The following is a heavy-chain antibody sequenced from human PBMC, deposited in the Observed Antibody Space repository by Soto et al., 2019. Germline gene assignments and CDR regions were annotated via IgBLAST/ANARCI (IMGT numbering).Heavy chain of an antibody. J-gene: IGHJ6*02. CDR3: ARVGCSSTSCYHYYYHGMDV. CDR2: INPNSGGT. V-gene: IGHV1-2*02. D-gene: IGHD2-2*01. Sequence: ASVKVSCKASGYTFTGYYMHWVRQAPGQGLEWMGWINPNSGGTNYAQKFQGRVTMTRDTSISTAYMELSRLRPDDTAVYYCARVGCSSTSCYHYYYHGMDVWGQGTTVTVS. CDR1: GYTFTGYY.